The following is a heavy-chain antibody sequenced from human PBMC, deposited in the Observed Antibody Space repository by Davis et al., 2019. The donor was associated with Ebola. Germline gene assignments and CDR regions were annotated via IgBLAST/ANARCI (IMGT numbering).Heavy chain of an antibody. CDR2: ISGSGGST. Sequence: GESLKISCAASGFTFSSYAMSWVRQAPGKGLEWVSAISGSGGSTYYADSVKGRFTISRDNSKNTLYLQMSSLRAEDTAVYYCAKASRQWQQFDYWGQGTLVTVSS. D-gene: IGHD6-19*01. J-gene: IGHJ4*02. V-gene: IGHV3-23*01. CDR1: GFTFSSYA. CDR3: AKASRQWQQFDY.